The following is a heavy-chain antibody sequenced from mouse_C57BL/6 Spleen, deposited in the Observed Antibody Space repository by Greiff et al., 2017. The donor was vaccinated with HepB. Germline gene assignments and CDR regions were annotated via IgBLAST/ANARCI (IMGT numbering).Heavy chain of an antibody. CDR2: IYPSDSET. CDR3: EKIEDYDDMDD. CDR1: GYTFTSYW. V-gene: IGHV1-52*01. Sequence: VQLQQPGAELVRPGSSVKLSCKASGYTFTSYWMHWVKQRPIQGLEWIGNIYPSDSETHYNQKFKDKATLTVDKSSSTAYMQLSSLTSEDSAVYYCEKIEDYDDMDDWGQGTSVTVSS. J-gene: IGHJ4*01.